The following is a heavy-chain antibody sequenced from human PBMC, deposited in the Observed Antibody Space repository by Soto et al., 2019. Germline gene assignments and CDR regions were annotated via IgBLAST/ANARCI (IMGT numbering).Heavy chain of an antibody. CDR1: GYTFTSYG. CDR3: ATVRGVKGRYYYYMDV. J-gene: IGHJ6*03. CDR2: INAYNGNT. V-gene: IGHV1-18*01. Sequence: GASVKVSCKASGYTFTSYGISWVRQAPGQGLEWMGWINAYNGNTNYSQKFQGRVTITRDTSASTAYMELSSLRSEDTAVYYCATVRGVKGRYYYYMDVWGKGTTVTVSS. D-gene: IGHD3-10*01.